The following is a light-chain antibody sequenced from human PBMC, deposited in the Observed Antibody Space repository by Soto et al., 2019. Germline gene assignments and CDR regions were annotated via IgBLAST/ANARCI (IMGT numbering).Light chain of an antibody. CDR2: GAS. Sequence: EIVLTQSPGTLSLSPGERATLSCRASQSVSNNYLAWYHQKPGRAPRLVISGASSRATGIPDRVSRSGSATDITLTISRLETADFAVYYGQQYGTTPWTFGQGTNVEFK. J-gene: IGKJ1*01. CDR1: QSVSNNY. V-gene: IGKV3-20*01. CDR3: QQYGTTPWT.